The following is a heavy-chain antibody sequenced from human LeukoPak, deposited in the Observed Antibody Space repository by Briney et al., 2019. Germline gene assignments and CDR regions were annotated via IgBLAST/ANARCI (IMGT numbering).Heavy chain of an antibody. CDR2: ITTTSSHI. D-gene: IGHD2-8*02. CDR1: GFTFSSYD. CDR3: ARFQCTGGGCRIGHFNMNV. Sequence: SGGSLRLSCAVSGFTFSSYDMSWVRQAPGKGLEWVSSITTTSSHIYYADSVRGRFAISRDNAKNSLYLQMNSLRADDTALYYCARFQCTGGGCRIGHFNMNVWGQGTTVTVSS. V-gene: IGHV3-21*01. J-gene: IGHJ6*02.